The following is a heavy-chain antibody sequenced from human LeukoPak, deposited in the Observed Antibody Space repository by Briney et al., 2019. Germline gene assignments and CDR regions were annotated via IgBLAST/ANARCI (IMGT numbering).Heavy chain of an antibody. CDR1: GYSISSGYY. Sequence: SETLSLTCTVSGYSISSGYYWGWIRQPPGKGLEWIGSIYHSGSTYYNPSLKSRVTISVDTSKNQFSLKLSSVTAADTAVYYCARQVAAAAKSYYYYYYMDVWGKGTTVTISS. J-gene: IGHJ6*03. V-gene: IGHV4-38-2*02. CDR3: ARQVAAAAKSYYYYYYMDV. CDR2: IYHSGST. D-gene: IGHD6-13*01.